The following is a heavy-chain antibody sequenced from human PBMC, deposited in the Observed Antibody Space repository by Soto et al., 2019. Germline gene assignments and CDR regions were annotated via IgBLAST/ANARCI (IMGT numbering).Heavy chain of an antibody. CDR2: ISQSGRA. V-gene: IGHV4-4*02. Sequence: QVQMQESGPGLVKPSGTLSLTCTVSGASISSNNRWTWVRQSPGKGLEWIGKISQSGRANYNPSLRGRGRMSIDKSKNLLSLKVNYVNAADTAVYYCARIQDGDAFDMWGQATMVTVSS. CDR3: ARIQDGDAFDM. J-gene: IGHJ3*02. CDR1: GASISSNNR.